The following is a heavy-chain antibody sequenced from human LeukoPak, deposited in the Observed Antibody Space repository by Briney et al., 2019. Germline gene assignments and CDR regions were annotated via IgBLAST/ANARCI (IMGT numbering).Heavy chain of an antibody. CDR1: GASISAYS. V-gene: IGHV4-4*07. J-gene: IGHJ3*02. D-gene: IGHD3-22*01. Sequence: SETLSLTCTVSGASISAYSWNWIRQPAGKRLEWIGRFYTGRDTSYSPSLRSRVTMSVDTSKNQFSLKLSSVTAADSAVYFCARDLPYYSDTKGAFDIWGQGTMVFVSS. CDR2: FYTGRDT. CDR3: ARDLPYYSDTKGAFDI.